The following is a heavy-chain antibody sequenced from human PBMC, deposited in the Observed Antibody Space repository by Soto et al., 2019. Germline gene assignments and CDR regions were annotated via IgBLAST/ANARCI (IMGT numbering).Heavy chain of an antibody. V-gene: IGHV3-7*03. J-gene: IGHJ4*02. CDR2: INEDGSEK. D-gene: IGHD3-16*01. Sequence: GGSLRLSCAASGFSFSLFWMSWVRQTPWKGLEWVANINEDGSEKFFADSVKGRFTISRDNAKNSLSLQMNSLTADDTAVYYCARTGWPQSSYYFDYWGQGTLVTVSS. CDR3: ARTGWPQSSYYFDY. CDR1: GFSFSLFW.